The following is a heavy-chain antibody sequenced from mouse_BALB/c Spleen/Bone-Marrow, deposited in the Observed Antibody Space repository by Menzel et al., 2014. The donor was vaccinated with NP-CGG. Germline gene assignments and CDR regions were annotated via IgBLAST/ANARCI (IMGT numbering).Heavy chain of an antibody. J-gene: IGHJ3*01. CDR1: GFNIKDTY. V-gene: IGHV14-3*02. D-gene: IGHD1-1*01. Sequence: VQLQQSGAELVKPGASVKLSCTASGFNIKDTYIHWVKQRPEQGLEWIGRIDPANGNTKYDPKFQGKATTTTDTSSNTAYLQLSSLTSEDTAVYYCASYYYGRSSFACWGQGTLVTVSA. CDR3: ASYYYGRSSFAC. CDR2: IDPANGNT.